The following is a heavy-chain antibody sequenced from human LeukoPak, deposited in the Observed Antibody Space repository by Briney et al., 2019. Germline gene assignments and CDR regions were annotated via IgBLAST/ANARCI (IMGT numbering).Heavy chain of an antibody. Sequence: SETLSLTCTVSGGSISSSSYYWGWIRQPPGKGLEWIGSIYYSGSTYYNPSLKSRVTISVDTSKNQFSLQLNSVIPEDTAIYYCARGIYSTFDAWGQGILVTVSS. CDR3: ARGIYSTFDA. CDR1: GGSISSSSYY. CDR2: IYYSGST. J-gene: IGHJ5*02. D-gene: IGHD2-15*01. V-gene: IGHV4-39*07.